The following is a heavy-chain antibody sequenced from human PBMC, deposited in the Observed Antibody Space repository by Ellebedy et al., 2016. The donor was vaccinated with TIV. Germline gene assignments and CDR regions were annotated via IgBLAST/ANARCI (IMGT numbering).Heavy chain of an antibody. CDR1: GGSFTNYY. J-gene: IGHJ4*02. Sequence: MPSETLSLTCGFSGGSFTNYYWTWIRQPPGKGLEWIGEITHTGSANYNPSLKNRVTISEDTSKNQFSLRLSSVTAADTAIYYCARGPGVGAITYWGQGTPVKVSS. CDR3: ARGPGVGAITY. V-gene: IGHV4-34*01. D-gene: IGHD1-26*01. CDR2: ITHTGSA.